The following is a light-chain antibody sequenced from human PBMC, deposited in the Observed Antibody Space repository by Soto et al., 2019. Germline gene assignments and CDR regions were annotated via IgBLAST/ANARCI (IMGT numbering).Light chain of an antibody. V-gene: IGLV2-11*01. CDR2: DVS. CDR1: SSDVGGYNY. CDR3: CSYAGSYPFV. J-gene: IGLJ1*01. Sequence: VLTQPRSVSGPPGQSVTISCTGTSSDVGGYNYVSWYQQHPGKAPKLMIYDVSKRPSGVPDRFSGSKSGNTASLTISGLQAEDEADYYCCSYAGSYPFVFGTGTKVTVL.